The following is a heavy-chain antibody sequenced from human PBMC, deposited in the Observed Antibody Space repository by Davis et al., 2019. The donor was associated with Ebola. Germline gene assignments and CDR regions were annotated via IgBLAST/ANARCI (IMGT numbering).Heavy chain of an antibody. CDR2: IYPGDSDT. Sequence: GGSLRLSCKGSGYSFTRFWIGWVRQMPGKGLEWMGIIYPGDSDTRYSPSFLGQVTISADKSTSTAYLQWSSLKASDTAMYYCARSSGSGSYYPYYFDYWGQGTLVTVSS. CDR1: GYSFTRFW. CDR3: ARSSGSGSYYPYYFDY. J-gene: IGHJ4*02. D-gene: IGHD3-10*01. V-gene: IGHV5-51*01.